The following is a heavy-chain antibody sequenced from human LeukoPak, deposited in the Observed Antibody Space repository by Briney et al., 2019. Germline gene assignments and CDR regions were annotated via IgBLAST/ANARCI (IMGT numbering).Heavy chain of an antibody. D-gene: IGHD6-19*01. V-gene: IGHV3-23*01. CDR3: VKDHPVADQ. CDR2: ISGSGGST. J-gene: IGHJ4*02. CDR1: GFTFSSYA. Sequence: GGSLRLSCAASGFTFSSYAMSWVRQAPGKGLEWVSAISGSGGSTYYADSVKGRFTISRDNSQNTVFLQMNSLRDEDTAIYYCVKDHPVADQWGQGSLVTVSS.